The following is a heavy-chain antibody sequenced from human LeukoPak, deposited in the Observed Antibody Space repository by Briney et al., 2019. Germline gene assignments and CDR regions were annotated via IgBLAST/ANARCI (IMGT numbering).Heavy chain of an antibody. V-gene: IGHV3-30*02. CDR1: GFTFSSYG. Sequence: GGSLRLSCAASGFTFSSYGMHWVRQAPGKGLEWVAFIRYDGNNKYYADSVKGRFTISRDNSKNTLYLQMNSLRAEDTAVYYCAKDWSRGIAAAGFDYWGQGTLVTVSS. D-gene: IGHD6-13*01. CDR3: AKDWSRGIAAAGFDY. CDR2: IRYDGNNK. J-gene: IGHJ4*02.